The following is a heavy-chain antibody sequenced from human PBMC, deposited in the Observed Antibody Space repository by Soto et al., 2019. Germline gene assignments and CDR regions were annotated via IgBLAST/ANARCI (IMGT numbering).Heavy chain of an antibody. CDR1: GFTFSSYA. J-gene: IGHJ6*02. Sequence: GGFLRLSCAASGFTFSSYAMHWVRQAPGKGLEWVAVISYDGSNKYYADSVKGRFTISRDNSKNTLYVQMNSLRAEDTAVYYCARDRGSKSYYYYGMDVWGQGTTVTVSS. V-gene: IGHV3-30-3*01. CDR2: ISYDGSNK. D-gene: IGHD2-2*01. CDR3: ARDRGSKSYYYYGMDV.